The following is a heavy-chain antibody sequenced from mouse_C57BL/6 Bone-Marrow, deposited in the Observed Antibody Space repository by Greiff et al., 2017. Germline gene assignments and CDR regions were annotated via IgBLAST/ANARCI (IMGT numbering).Heavy chain of an antibody. V-gene: IGHV1-19*01. CDR3: ARYCFCAY. CDR1: GYTFTDSY. CDR2: INPYNGCT. J-gene: IGHJ3*01. Sequence: VQLQQSGPVLVKPGASVKMSCKASGYTFTDSYMNWVKQSHGKSLEWIGVINPYNGCTSYNQKFKGKATLTVDQSSSTAYMELNSLTSEDSAVYYGARYCFCAYWGQGTLVTVSA.